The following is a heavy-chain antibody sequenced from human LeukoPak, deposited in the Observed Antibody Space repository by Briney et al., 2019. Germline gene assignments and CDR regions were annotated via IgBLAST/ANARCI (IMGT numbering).Heavy chain of an antibody. V-gene: IGHV3-49*03. CDR1: GFTFGDYA. D-gene: IGHD3-10*01. CDR3: TRDQITMVRGVIIYYYYMDV. J-gene: IGHJ6*03. Sequence: AGGSLRLSCTASGFTFGDYAMSWFRQAPGKGLEWVGFIRSKAYGGTTEYAASVKGRFTISRDDSKSIAYLQMNSLKTEDTAVYYCTRDQITMVRGVIIYYYYMDVWGKGTTVTVSS. CDR2: IRSKAYGGTT.